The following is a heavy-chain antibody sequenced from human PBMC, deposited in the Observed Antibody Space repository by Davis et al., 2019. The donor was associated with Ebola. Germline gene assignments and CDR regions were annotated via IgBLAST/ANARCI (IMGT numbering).Heavy chain of an antibody. J-gene: IGHJ4*02. D-gene: IGHD3-16*02. Sequence: GGSLRLSCKGSGYTFTSYCISWVRQMPGKGLEWMGRINPSESYTNYSPSLQGHVTISADKSISTAYLQWSSLKASDTAMYYCARHKYDDVWGSYRHSGLVYYWGQGTLVTVYS. V-gene: IGHV5-10-1*01. CDR2: INPSESYT. CDR1: GYTFTSYC. CDR3: ARHKYDDVWGSYRHSGLVYY.